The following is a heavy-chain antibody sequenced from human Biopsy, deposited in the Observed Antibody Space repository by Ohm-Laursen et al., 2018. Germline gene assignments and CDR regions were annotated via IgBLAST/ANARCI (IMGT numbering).Heavy chain of an antibody. CDR2: IYYSVMT. CDR1: GDSVTKYY. V-gene: IGHV4-59*02. D-gene: IGHD4-11*01. Sequence: SETLSLTCPVSGDSVTKYYWSWIRQPPGKGLEWIGHIYYSVMTNYNPSLQSRVSISVDTSRNQVSLTLSSVTAADTAVYYCARDSGILNYGNFKYYRVYGMDVWGQGTKVTVSS. J-gene: IGHJ6*02. CDR3: ARDSGILNYGNFKYYRVYGMDV.